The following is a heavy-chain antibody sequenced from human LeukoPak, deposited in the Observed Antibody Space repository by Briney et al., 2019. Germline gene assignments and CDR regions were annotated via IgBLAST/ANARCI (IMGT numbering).Heavy chain of an antibody. J-gene: IGHJ5*02. D-gene: IGHD3-10*01. CDR3: ARGGYGSGSYGRDNWFDP. Sequence: SETLSLTCAVSGGSISSGGYSWSWIRQPPGKGLEWIGYIYHSGSTYYNPSLKSRVTISVDRSKNQFSLKLSSVTAVDTAVYYCARGGYGSGSYGRDNWFDPWGQGTLVTVSS. V-gene: IGHV4-30-2*01. CDR2: IYHSGST. CDR1: GGSISSGGYS.